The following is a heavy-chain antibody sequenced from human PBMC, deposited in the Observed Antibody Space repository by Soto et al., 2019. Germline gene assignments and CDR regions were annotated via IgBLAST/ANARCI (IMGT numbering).Heavy chain of an antibody. Sequence: SETLSLTCTVSGGSISSSSYYWGWIRQPPGKGLEWIGSIYYSGSTYYNPSLKSRVTISVDTSKNQFSLKLSSVTAADTAVYYCARHSVPSGRIWIVGAFDIWGQGTMVTVSS. CDR3: ARHSVPSGRIWIVGAFDI. D-gene: IGHD3-22*01. J-gene: IGHJ3*02. CDR1: GGSISSSSYY. V-gene: IGHV4-39*01. CDR2: IYYSGST.